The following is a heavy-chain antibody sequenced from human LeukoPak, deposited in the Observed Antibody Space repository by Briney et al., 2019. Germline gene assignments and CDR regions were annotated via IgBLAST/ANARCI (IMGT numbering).Heavy chain of an antibody. CDR3: ARGSSSWYYYYDMDV. J-gene: IGHJ6*02. CDR2: ISYDGSNK. CDR1: GFTFRSHA. V-gene: IGHV3-30-3*01. Sequence: GGSLRLSCAASGFTFRSHAMHWVRQAPGKGLEWMAVISYDGSNKYHADSVKGRFTISRDNSKNTLYLQMNSLRAEDTAVYYCARGSSSWYYYYDMDVWGQGTTVTVSS. D-gene: IGHD6-13*01.